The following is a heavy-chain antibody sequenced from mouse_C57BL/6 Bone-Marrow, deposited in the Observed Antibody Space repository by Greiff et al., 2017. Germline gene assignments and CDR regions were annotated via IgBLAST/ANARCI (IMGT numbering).Heavy chain of an antibody. J-gene: IGHJ4*01. CDR1: GYTFTSYW. CDR2: IHPNSGST. V-gene: IGHV1-64*01. CDR3: ASDGRYYAMDY. Sequence: QVHVKQPGAELVKPGASVKLSCKASGYTFTSYWMHWVKQRPGQGLEWIGMIHPNSGSTNYNEKFKSKATLTVDKSSSTAYMQLSSLTSEDSAVYYCASDGRYYAMDYWGQGTSVTVSS.